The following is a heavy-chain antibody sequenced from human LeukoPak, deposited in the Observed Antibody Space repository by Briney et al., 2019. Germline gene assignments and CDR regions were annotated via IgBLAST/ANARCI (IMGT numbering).Heavy chain of an antibody. CDR1: GFTFSSYA. V-gene: IGHV3-23*01. D-gene: IGHD6-6*01. Sequence: TGGSLRLSCAASGFTFSSYAMSWVRQAPGKGLEWVSAISGSGGSTYYADSVKGRFTISRDNSKNTLYLQMNSLRAEDTAVYYCAEEYSSSSRSYYMDVWGKGTTVTVSS. CDR2: ISGSGGST. CDR3: AEEYSSSSRSYYMDV. J-gene: IGHJ6*03.